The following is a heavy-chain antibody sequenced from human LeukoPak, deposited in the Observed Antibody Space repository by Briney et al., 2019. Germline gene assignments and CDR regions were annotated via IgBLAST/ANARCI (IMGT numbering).Heavy chain of an antibody. CDR2: IYYSGST. Sequence: ETLSLTCAVYGGSFSGYYWSWIRQPPGKGLEWIGYIYYSGSTNYNPSLKSRVTISVDTSKNQFSLKLSSVTAADTAVYYCARLGHYYDSSGYYTAELSGYFDYWGQGTLVTVSS. V-gene: IGHV4-59*08. J-gene: IGHJ4*02. CDR3: ARLGHYYDSSGYYTAELSGYFDY. D-gene: IGHD3-22*01. CDR1: GGSFSGYY.